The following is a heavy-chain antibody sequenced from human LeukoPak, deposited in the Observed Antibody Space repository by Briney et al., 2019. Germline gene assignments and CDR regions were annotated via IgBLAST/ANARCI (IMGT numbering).Heavy chain of an antibody. V-gene: IGHV4-30-4*08. D-gene: IGHD6-19*01. CDR3: ARGPVTTYSSGRYPGY. J-gene: IGHJ4*02. CDR2: IYYSGST. CDR1: GGSISSGDYY. Sequence: SETLSLTCTVSGGSISSGDYYWSWIRQPPGKGLEWIGYIYYSGSTYYNPSLKSRVTISVDTSKNQFSLKLGSVTASDTAVDYCARGPVTTYSSGRYPGYWGQGTLVTVSS.